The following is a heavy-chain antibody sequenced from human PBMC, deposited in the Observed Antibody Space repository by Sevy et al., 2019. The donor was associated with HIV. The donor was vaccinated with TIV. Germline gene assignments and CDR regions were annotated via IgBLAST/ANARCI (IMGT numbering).Heavy chain of an antibody. CDR3: ATTKDYYESRGSPFDY. CDR1: GYRLSQLS. J-gene: IGHJ4*02. Sequence: ASVKVSCKVSGYRLSQLSMHWVRQAPGKGLEWMGSFDPEDDETIYAQNSQGRVAMTEGTSTDTAYMELSTLRSEDTAVDYCATTKDYYESRGSPFDYWGQGTLVTVSS. CDR2: FDPEDDET. V-gene: IGHV1-24*01. D-gene: IGHD3-22*01.